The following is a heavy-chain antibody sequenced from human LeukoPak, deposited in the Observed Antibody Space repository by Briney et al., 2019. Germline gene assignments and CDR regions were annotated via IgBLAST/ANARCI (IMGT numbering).Heavy chain of an antibody. J-gene: IGHJ4*02. D-gene: IGHD3-3*01. CDR1: GFTFKNFA. CDR3: ARGSGYFDH. V-gene: IGHV3-30*04. CDR2: ISSDGSRQ. Sequence: GGSLRLSCAAPGFTFKNFAMPWGPQAPGKGVAWVTLISSDGSRQNYADSVTGRFTISRDNSRNTLFLQMNSLRPEDTAVYYCARGSGYFDHWGQGTLVTVSS.